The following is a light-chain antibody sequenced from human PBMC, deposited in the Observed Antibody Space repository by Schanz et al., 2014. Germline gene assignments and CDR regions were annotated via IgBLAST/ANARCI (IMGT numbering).Light chain of an antibody. V-gene: IGKV3-15*01. J-gene: IGKJ4*01. Sequence: EIVMTQSPATLSVSPGERATLSCRASQSVDSNLAWYQQKPGQAPRLLIYGASTRATGIPARFSGSESGTEFTLTISSLQSEDFAVYYCQQRSNWPLTFGGGTKVEIK. CDR1: QSVDSN. CDR2: GAS. CDR3: QQRSNWPLT.